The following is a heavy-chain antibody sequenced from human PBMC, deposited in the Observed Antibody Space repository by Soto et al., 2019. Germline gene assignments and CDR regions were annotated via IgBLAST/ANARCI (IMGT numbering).Heavy chain of an antibody. J-gene: IGHJ3*02. CDR1: GFTFSDAY. CDR3: ARDPDRGGAFDI. CDR2: ISTSSVYT. D-gene: IGHD3-10*01. Sequence: GGSLRLSCVASGFTFSDAYMIWIRQAPGKGLEWVSYISTSSVYTNYADSVKGRFTISRDNANKSLYLQMNSLRVDDTAIYYCARDPDRGGAFDIWGQGTMVTVSS. V-gene: IGHV3-11*06.